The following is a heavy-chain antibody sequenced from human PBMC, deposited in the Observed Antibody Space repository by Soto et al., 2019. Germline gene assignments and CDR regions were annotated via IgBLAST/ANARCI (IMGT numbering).Heavy chain of an antibody. J-gene: IGHJ4*02. Sequence: QVQLVQSGAEVREPGASVKVSCKASGYSFTSLDINRVRQTTGQVLEWMGWMQPSSGRTGYAQKFQGRVTMTRDTSINTVYMELISLTSDDTAFYYCARGVTAVVDYWGQGTLVTVSS. CDR2: MQPSSGRT. D-gene: IGHD2-15*01. V-gene: IGHV1-8*01. CDR3: ARGVTAVVDY. CDR1: GYSFTSLD.